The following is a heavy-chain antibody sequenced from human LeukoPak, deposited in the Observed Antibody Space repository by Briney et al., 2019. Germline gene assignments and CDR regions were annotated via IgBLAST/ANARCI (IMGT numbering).Heavy chain of an antibody. Sequence: PGGSLRLSCAASGFTFSSYSMNWVRQAPGKGLDWVSSISSSSSYIYYADSVKGRFTISRDNAKNSLYLQMNSLRAEDTAVYYCAKIAVAGTYNWFDPWGQGTLVTVSS. J-gene: IGHJ5*02. V-gene: IGHV3-21*01. D-gene: IGHD6-19*01. CDR3: AKIAVAGTYNWFDP. CDR2: ISSSSSYI. CDR1: GFTFSSYS.